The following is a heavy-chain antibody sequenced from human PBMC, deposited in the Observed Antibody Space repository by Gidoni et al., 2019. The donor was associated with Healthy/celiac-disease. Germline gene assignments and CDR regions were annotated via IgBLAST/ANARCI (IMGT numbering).Heavy chain of an antibody. CDR2: ISWDGGST. CDR1: GFTFDYYT. D-gene: IGHD5-12*01. Sequence: EVQLVESGGVVVQPGGSLRLSCAASGFTFDYYTMHWVRQAPGKVLEWVSLISWDGGSTYYADSGKGRFTISRDNSKNSLYLQMNSLRTEDTALYYCAKALSGYDSLDYWGQGTLVTVSS. CDR3: AKALSGYDSLDY. J-gene: IGHJ4*02. V-gene: IGHV3-43*01.